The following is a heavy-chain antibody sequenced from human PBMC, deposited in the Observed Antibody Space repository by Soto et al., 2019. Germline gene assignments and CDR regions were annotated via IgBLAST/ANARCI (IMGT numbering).Heavy chain of an antibody. CDR2: ISGSGGST. CDR1: GFTFSSYG. D-gene: IGHD3-22*01. V-gene: IGHV3-23*01. J-gene: IGHJ4*02. Sequence: GGSLRLSCAASGFTFSSYGMSWVRQAPGKGLEWVSAISGSGGSTYYADSVKGRFTISRDNSKNTLYLQMNSLRAEDTAVYYYDSSGYFGFDYWGQGTLVTVSS. CDR3: DSSGYFGFDY.